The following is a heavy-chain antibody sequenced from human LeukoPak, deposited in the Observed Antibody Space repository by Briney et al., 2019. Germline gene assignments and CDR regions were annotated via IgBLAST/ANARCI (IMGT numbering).Heavy chain of an antibody. Sequence: SETLSLTCTVSGGSISSYYWSWIRQPPGKGLEWIEYIYTSGSTNYNPSLKSRVTISVDTSKNQFSLKLSSVTAADTAVYYCARRALYYYYMDVWGKGTTVTVSS. CDR3: ARRALYYYYMDV. J-gene: IGHJ6*03. CDR1: GGSISSYY. V-gene: IGHV4-4*09. CDR2: IYTSGST.